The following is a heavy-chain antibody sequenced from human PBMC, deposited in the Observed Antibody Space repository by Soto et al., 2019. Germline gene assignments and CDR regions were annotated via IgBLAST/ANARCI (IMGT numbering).Heavy chain of an antibody. CDR1: GYTFTSYD. CDR3: ARELKLPGLAVADDQPYYFDY. CDR2: MNPNSGNT. V-gene: IGHV1-8*01. D-gene: IGHD6-19*01. J-gene: IGHJ4*02. Sequence: QVQLVQSGAEVKKPGASVKVSCKASGYTFTSYDINWVRQATGQGLEWMGWMNPNSGNTGYAQKFQGRVTMTRNTSISTAYMALSSLRSEDTAVDYCARELKLPGLAVADDQPYYFDYWGQGTLVTVSS.